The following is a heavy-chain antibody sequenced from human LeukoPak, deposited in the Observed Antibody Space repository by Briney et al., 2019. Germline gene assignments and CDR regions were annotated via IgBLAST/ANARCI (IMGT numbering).Heavy chain of an antibody. CDR3: ARVGELLSNDY. D-gene: IGHD3-10*01. J-gene: IGHJ4*02. CDR1: GFTFSSYA. CDR2: ISYDGSNK. V-gene: IGHV3-30*14. Sequence: GGSLRLSCAASGFTFSSYAMHWVRQAPGKGLEWVAVISYDGSNKYYADSVKGRFTISRDNSKNTLYLQMNSLRAEDTAVYYCARVGELLSNDYWGQGTLVTVSS.